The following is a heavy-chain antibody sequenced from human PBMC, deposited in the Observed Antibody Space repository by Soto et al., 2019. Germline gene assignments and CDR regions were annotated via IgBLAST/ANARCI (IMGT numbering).Heavy chain of an antibody. CDR3: ARENAAAGTWDY. D-gene: IGHD6-13*01. Sequence: PSETLSLTCTVSGGSISSGDYYWRWIRQPPGKGLEWIGYIYYSGSTYYNPSLKSRVTISVDTSKNQFSLKVSSVAAADTAVYYCARENAAAGTWDYWGQGTLVTVSS. CDR1: GGSISSGDYY. J-gene: IGHJ4*02. V-gene: IGHV4-30-4*01. CDR2: IYYSGST.